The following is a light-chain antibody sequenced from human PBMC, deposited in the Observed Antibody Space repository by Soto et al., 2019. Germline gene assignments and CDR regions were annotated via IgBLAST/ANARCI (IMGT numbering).Light chain of an antibody. CDR2: EGS. V-gene: IGLV2-23*01. CDR1: SSDVGSYNL. J-gene: IGLJ3*02. Sequence: QSALTQPASVSGSPGQSITISCTGTSSDVGSYNLVSWYQQHPGKAPKVMIYEGSKRPSGVSNRFSGSKSDNTASLTISGLQAEDEADYYCCSYAGSSTWVFGGGTQLTVL. CDR3: CSYAGSSTWV.